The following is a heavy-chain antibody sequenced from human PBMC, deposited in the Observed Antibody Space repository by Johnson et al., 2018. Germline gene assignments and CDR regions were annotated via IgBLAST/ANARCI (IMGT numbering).Heavy chain of an antibody. CDR1: GFTFSSYV. V-gene: IGHV3-30-3*01. CDR3: ARLGGQLNYYSNMDV. D-gene: IGHD2-2*01. CDR2: ISYDGRNK. J-gene: IGHJ6*02. Sequence: QVQLVQSGGGVVQPGRSLRLSCAASGFTFSSYVMHWVRQAPGKGLEWVAVISYDGRNKYYADSVKGRFTISRDNAKNSLYLQMKSLRDDDTAVYYCARLGGQLNYYSNMDVWGQGPTVTVSS.